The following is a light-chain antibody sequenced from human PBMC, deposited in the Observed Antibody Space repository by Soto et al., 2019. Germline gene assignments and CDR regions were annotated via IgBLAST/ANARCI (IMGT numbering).Light chain of an antibody. CDR1: SSDVGAYNY. CDR2: EVS. Sequence: QSALTQPASVSGSPGQSITISCTGTSSDVGAYNYVSWYQQRPGKAPQPMIYEVSYRPSGISNRFSGSKSDNTASLTISGLQAEDEADYYCSSYTTSSTLVFGTGTKLTVL. V-gene: IGLV2-14*01. CDR3: SSYTTSSTLV. J-gene: IGLJ1*01.